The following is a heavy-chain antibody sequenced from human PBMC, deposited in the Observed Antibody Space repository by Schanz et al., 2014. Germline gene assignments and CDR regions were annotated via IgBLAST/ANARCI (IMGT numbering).Heavy chain of an antibody. J-gene: IGHJ4*02. CDR1: GFTFSDYS. D-gene: IGHD1-1*01. V-gene: IGHV3-66*01. CDR2: VHPGGST. CDR3: ARDRRNADLDY. Sequence: EVQLVESGGGWVQPGGSLRLSCAASGFTFSDYSMNWVRQAPGKGLEWVSFVHPGGSTYYPDSVKGRFTISRDSSKNTLYLQMNSLRAEDTALYYCARDRRNADLDYWGQGTLVAVSA.